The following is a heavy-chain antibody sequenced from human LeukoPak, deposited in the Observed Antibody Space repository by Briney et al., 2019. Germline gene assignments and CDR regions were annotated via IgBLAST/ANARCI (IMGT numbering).Heavy chain of an antibody. V-gene: IGHV3-7*01. J-gene: IGHJ4*02. Sequence: PGGSLRLSCAASGFTFSTYWMSWVRQAPGKGLEWVANIKQDGSDKFYVDSLKGRFTVSRDNAKNTVYLQMNSLRAEDTAVYYCTRDFFGIDYWGQGTLVTVSS. CDR2: IKQDGSDK. CDR1: GFTFSTYW. D-gene: IGHD3-3*01. CDR3: TRDFFGIDY.